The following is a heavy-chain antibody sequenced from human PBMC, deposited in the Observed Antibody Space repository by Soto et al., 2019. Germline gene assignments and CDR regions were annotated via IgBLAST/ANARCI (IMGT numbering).Heavy chain of an antibody. J-gene: IGHJ6*02. V-gene: IGHV1-3*01. CDR2: INAGNGNT. CDR1: GYTFTSYA. Sequence: ASVKVSCKASGYTFTSYAMHWVRQAPGQRLEWMGWINAGNGNTKYSQKFQGRVTITRDTSASTAYMELSSLRSEDTAVYYCARERILGYSSSWYSPHYYYYGMDVWGQGTTVTVSS. CDR3: ARERILGYSSSWYSPHYYYYGMDV. D-gene: IGHD6-13*01.